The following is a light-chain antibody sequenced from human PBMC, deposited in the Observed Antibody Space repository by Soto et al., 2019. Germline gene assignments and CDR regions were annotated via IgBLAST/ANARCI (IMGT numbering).Light chain of an antibody. V-gene: IGKV3-11*01. CDR1: QSVKTF. CDR2: DAS. CDR3: QQRSNWPPIT. Sequence: EIGLTQSPATLSLSPGERATLSCRASQSVKTFLVRYQQRPGQAPRLLIHDASHRAAGIPARFSGSGFGTDFTLTISSLEPEDAAVYYCQQRSNWPPITFGQGTRLEIK. J-gene: IGKJ5*01.